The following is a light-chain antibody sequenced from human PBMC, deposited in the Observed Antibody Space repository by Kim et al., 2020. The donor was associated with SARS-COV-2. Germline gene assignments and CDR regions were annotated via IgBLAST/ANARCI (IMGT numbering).Light chain of an antibody. CDR3: QQYNNWPWT. J-gene: IGKJ1*01. Sequence: EIVMTQSPATLSVSPGERATLSCRASQSVSSKLAWYQQKPGQAPRLLIQGASTRATGISVRFSGSGSGTEFTLTISSLQSEDFAVYYCQQYNNWPWTFGQGTKVDIK. CDR2: GAS. V-gene: IGKV3-15*01. CDR1: QSVSSK.